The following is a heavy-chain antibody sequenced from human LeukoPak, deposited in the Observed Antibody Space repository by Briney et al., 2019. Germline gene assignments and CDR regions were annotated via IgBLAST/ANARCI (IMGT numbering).Heavy chain of an antibody. J-gene: IGHJ4*02. CDR3: ARGQLWFGELFTTFDY. CDR2: IISSSSYI. Sequence: GGSLRLSCAASGFTFSSYSMNWVRQAPGKGLEWVSSIISSSSYIYYADSVKGRFTISRDNAKNSPYLQMNSLSAEDTAVYYCARGQLWFGELFTTFDYWGQGTLVPVSS. V-gene: IGHV3-21*01. D-gene: IGHD3-10*01. CDR1: GFTFSSYS.